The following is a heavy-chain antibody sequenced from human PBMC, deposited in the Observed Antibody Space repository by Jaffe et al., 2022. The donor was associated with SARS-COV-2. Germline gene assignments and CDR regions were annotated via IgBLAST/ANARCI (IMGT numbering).Heavy chain of an antibody. J-gene: IGHJ4*02. CDR2: IYYSGST. CDR3: ARYCSGGSCYSTRGIASSHFDY. Sequence: QLQLQESGPGLVKPSETLSLTCTVSGGSISSSSYYWGWIRQPPGKGLEWIGSIYYSGSTYYNPSLKSRVTISVDTSKNQFSLKLSSVTAADTAVYYCARYCSGGSCYSTRGIASSHFDYWGQGTLVTVSS. D-gene: IGHD2-15*01. CDR1: GGSISSSSYY. V-gene: IGHV4-39*01.